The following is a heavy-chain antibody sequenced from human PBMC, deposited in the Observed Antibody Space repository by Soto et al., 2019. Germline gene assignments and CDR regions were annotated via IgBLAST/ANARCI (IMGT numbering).Heavy chain of an antibody. J-gene: IGHJ3*02. Sequence: EVQLLESGGGLAQPGGSLRLSCAASGFTFSSYSMNWVRQAPGKGLEWVSIISGSGGVTSYADSVKGRFTISRDNSKNSLFLQMKSLRDEDTAVYYCAKVTDCGVSRCDDSIDIWGPGALVTVS. CDR2: ISGSGGVT. CDR3: AKVTDCGVSRCDDSIDI. D-gene: IGHD2-21*01. V-gene: IGHV3-23*01. CDR1: GFTFSSYS.